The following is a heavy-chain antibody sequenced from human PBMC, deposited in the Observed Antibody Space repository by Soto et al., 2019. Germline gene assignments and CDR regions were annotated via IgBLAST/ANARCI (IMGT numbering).Heavy chain of an antibody. J-gene: IGHJ4*02. D-gene: IGHD6-19*01. Sequence: TSETLSLTCTVSGGSISSYYWSWIRQPPGKGLEWIGYIYYSGSTNYNPSLKSRVTISVDTSKNQFSLKLSSVTAADTAVYYCARHHIAVTNFGYWGQGTLVTVSS. CDR1: GGSISSYY. V-gene: IGHV4-59*08. CDR3: ARHHIAVTNFGY. CDR2: IYYSGST.